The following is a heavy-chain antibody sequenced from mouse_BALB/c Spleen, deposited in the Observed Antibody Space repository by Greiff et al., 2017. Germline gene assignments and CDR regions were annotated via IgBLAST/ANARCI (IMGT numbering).Heavy chain of an antibody. D-gene: IGHD2-1*01. V-gene: IGHV3-6*02. CDR2: ISYDGSN. CDR3: ARGGNYVGYYAMDD. J-gene: IGHJ4*01. Sequence: EVQLVESGPGLVKPSQSLSLTCSVTGYSIPSGYYWNWIRQFPGNKLEWMGYISYDGSNNYNPSLKNRISITRDTSKNQFFLKLNSVTTEDTATYYCARGGNYVGYYAMDDWGQGTSVTVSS. CDR1: GYSIPSGYY.